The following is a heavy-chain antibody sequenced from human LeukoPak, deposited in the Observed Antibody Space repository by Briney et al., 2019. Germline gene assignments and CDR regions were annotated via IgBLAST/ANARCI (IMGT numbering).Heavy chain of an antibody. J-gene: IGHJ4*02. CDR2: ISSSGSTI. CDR1: GFTFSSYE. V-gene: IGHV3-48*03. CDR3: ARASSIVVVTATKDY. D-gene: IGHD2-21*02. Sequence: GGSLRLSCAASGFTFSSYEMNWVRQAPGKGLEWVSYISSSGSTIYYAGSVKGRFTISRDNAKNSLYLQMNSLRAEDTAVYYCARASSIVVVTATKDYWGQGTLVTVSS.